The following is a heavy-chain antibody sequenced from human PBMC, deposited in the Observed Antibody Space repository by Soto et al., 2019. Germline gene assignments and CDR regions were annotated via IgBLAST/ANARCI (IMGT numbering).Heavy chain of an antibody. Sequence: SVKVSCKASGGTFSSYAISWVRQAPGQGLEWMGGIIPIFGTANYAQKFQGRVTITADESTSTAYMELRSLRSDDTAVYYCASADYGDSHFYYYGMDVWGQGTTVTVSS. J-gene: IGHJ6*02. CDR2: IIPIFGTA. D-gene: IGHD4-17*01. CDR1: GGTFSSYA. V-gene: IGHV1-69*13. CDR3: ASADYGDSHFYYYGMDV.